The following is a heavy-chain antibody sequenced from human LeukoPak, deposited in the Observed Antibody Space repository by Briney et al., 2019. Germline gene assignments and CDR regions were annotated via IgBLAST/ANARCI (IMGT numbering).Heavy chain of an antibody. CDR2: ISSDGSNE. V-gene: IGHV3-30*03. J-gene: IGHJ4*02. Sequence: GRSLRLSCTASGFTFSSHGMLWVSQAPGKGLEWVALISSDGSNEYYADSVKGRFTISRDNSKSTLYLQMNSLRAEDTALYYCARSLGTTVTKAPGYWGQGTLVTVSS. D-gene: IGHD4-11*01. CDR3: ARSLGTTVTKAPGY. CDR1: GFTFSSHG.